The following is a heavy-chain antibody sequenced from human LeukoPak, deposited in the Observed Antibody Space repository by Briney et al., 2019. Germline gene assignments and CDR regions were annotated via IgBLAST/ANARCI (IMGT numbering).Heavy chain of an antibody. CDR2: IWYDGSNK. CDR3: AREIRLRYYFDY. V-gene: IGHV3-33*01. J-gene: IGHJ4*01. Sequence: GGSLRLSCAASGFTFSSYGMHWVRQAPGKGLEWMAVIWYDGSNKYYADSVKGRFTISRDNSKNTLYLQMNSLRAEDTAVYYCAREIRLRYYFDYWGQEPWSPSPQ. CDR1: GFTFSSYG. D-gene: IGHD4-17*01.